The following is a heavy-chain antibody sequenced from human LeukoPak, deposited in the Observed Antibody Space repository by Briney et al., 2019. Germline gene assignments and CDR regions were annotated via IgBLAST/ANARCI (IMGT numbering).Heavy chain of an antibody. CDR1: GFTFSSYW. CDR3: ARGYYGSSFGY. V-gene: IGHV3-74*01. D-gene: IGHD3-10*01. J-gene: IGHJ4*02. Sequence: GGSLRLSCGASGFTFSSYWMHWVRQAPGKGLVWVSRISPDGSSTSYADSVKGRFTISRDNAKNTLDLQMNSLRAEDAAVYYRARGYYGSSFGYWGQGTLVTVSS. CDR2: ISPDGSST.